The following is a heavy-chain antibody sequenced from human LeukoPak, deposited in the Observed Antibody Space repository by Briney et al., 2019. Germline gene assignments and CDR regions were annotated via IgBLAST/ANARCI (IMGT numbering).Heavy chain of an antibody. Sequence: GGSLRLSCAASGFTFSTYTMSWVRQAPGKGLEWVANIKQDGSEKYYVDSVKGRFTISRDNAKNSLYLQMNSLRAEDTAVYYCARVTAMGRYAFDIWGQGTMVTVSS. J-gene: IGHJ3*02. CDR1: GFTFSTYT. CDR2: IKQDGSEK. CDR3: ARVTAMGRYAFDI. D-gene: IGHD2-21*02. V-gene: IGHV3-7*03.